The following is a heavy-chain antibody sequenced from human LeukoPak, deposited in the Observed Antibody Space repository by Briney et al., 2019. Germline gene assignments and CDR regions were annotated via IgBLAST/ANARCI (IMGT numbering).Heavy chain of an antibody. Sequence: SETLSLTCTVSGGSISSYYWSWIRQPPGKGLEWIGYIYYSGSTNYNPSLKSRVTMSVDTSKNQFSLKLSSVTAADTAVYYCARSATYYYDSSGYYYVAEYFQHWGQGTLVTVSS. D-gene: IGHD3-22*01. J-gene: IGHJ1*01. CDR2: IYYSGST. CDR3: ARSATYYYDSSGYYYVAEYFQH. V-gene: IGHV4-59*01. CDR1: GGSISSYY.